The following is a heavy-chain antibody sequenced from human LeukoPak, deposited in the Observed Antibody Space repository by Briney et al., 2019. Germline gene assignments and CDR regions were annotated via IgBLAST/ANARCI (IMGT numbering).Heavy chain of an antibody. CDR1: GYTFTSYD. CDR2: MNPNSGNT. Sequence: ASVKVSCKASGYTFTSYDIYWVRQATGQGLEWMGWMNPNSGNTGYAQKFQGRVTMTRNTSISTAYMELSSLRSEDTAVYYCARGVSSGPDHDYWGQGTLVTVSS. V-gene: IGHV1-8*01. J-gene: IGHJ4*02. CDR3: ARGVSSGPDHDY. D-gene: IGHD3-22*01.